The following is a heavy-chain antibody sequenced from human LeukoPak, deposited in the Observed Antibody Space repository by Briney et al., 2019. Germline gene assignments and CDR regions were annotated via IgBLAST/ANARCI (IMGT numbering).Heavy chain of an antibody. CDR3: ARKATDFDD. J-gene: IGHJ4*02. Sequence: PGGSLRLSCAASGFTFSSYAMNWVRQAPGKGLEWASAITSAGNTYYADSVKGRFTISRDNAENSLYLQMNSLRDEDTAVYYCARKATDFDDWGQGTLVTVSS. CDR2: ITSAGNT. D-gene: IGHD1-1*01. CDR1: GFTFSSYA. V-gene: IGHV3-48*02.